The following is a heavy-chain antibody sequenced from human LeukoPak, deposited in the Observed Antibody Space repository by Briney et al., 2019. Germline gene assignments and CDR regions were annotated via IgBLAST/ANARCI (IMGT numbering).Heavy chain of an antibody. CDR2: FYYSGST. Sequence: SETLSLTCTVSGASISSYYWSWIRQPPGKGLEWIGYFYYSGSTNYNPSLRSRVTISVDTSKNQFSLKLSSVTAADTAVYYCARLTYYYYGMDVWGQGTTVTVSS. J-gene: IGHJ6*02. CDR1: GASISSYY. V-gene: IGHV4-59*08. CDR3: ARLTYYYYGMDV.